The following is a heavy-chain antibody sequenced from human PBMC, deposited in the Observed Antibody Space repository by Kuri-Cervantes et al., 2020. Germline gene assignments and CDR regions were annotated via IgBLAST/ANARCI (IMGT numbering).Heavy chain of an antibody. CDR2: ISGSGGST. CDR1: GGSISSYY. CDR3: AKSGPGYCSGGSCPGDAFDI. V-gene: IGHV3-23*01. D-gene: IGHD2-15*01. Sequence: GGSLRLSCTVSGGSISSYYWSWVRQAPGKGLEWVSAISGSGGSTYYADSVKGRFTISRDNSKNTLYLQMNSLRAEDTAVYYCAKSGPGYCSGGSCPGDAFDIWGRGTMVTVSS. J-gene: IGHJ3*02.